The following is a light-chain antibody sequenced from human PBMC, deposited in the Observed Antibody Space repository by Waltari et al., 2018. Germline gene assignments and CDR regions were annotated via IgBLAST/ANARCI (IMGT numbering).Light chain of an antibody. Sequence: SYELTQPPSVSVSPGQTAAITCSGDKLGNKYACWYQQKPGQSPLLVIYQDTKRPSGIPGRCAGSNAGNTATLTISGTQAVDEADYYCQAWDSSTAVFGGGTELTVL. CDR2: QDT. CDR1: KLGNKY. V-gene: IGLV3-1*01. CDR3: QAWDSSTAV. J-gene: IGLJ2*01.